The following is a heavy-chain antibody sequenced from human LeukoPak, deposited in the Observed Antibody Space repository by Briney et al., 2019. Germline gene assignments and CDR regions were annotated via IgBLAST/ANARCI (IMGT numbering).Heavy chain of an antibody. J-gene: IGHJ4*02. CDR1: GGSISSGGYS. Sequence: SETLSLTCAVSGGSISSGGYSWSWIRQPPGKGLEWIGYIYHSGSTYYNPSLKSRVTISVDRSKNQFSLKLSSVTAADTAVYYCARYDSSGYNPLRLFDYWGQGTLVTVSS. D-gene: IGHD3-22*01. V-gene: IGHV4-30-2*01. CDR2: IYHSGST. CDR3: ARYDSSGYNPLRLFDY.